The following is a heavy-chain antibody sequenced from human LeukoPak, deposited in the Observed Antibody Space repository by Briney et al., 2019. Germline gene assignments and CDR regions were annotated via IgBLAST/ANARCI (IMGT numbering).Heavy chain of an antibody. CDR2: INHSGST. J-gene: IGHJ4*02. V-gene: IGHV4-34*01. Sequence: PSETLSLTCAVYGGSFSGYYWSWIRQPPGKGLEWIGEINHSGSTNYNPSLNSRLTISADTSKNQFSLKMDSVTAADTAVYYCARINFNPDYWGQGTLVSVSS. CDR3: ARINFNPDY. D-gene: IGHD1-14*01. CDR1: GGSFSGYY.